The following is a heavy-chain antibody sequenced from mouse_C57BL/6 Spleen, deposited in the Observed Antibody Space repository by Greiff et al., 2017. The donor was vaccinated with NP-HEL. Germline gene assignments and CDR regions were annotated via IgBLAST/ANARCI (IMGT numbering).Heavy chain of an antibody. CDR3: ARVTGTLYAMDY. J-gene: IGHJ4*01. V-gene: IGHV14-2*01. CDR2: IDPEDGET. D-gene: IGHD4-1*01. Sequence: VQLQQSGAELVKPGASVKLSCTASGFNIKDYYMHWVKQRTEQGLEWIGRIDPEDGETKYAPKFQGKATLTAEKSSSTAYMQLSSLTSEDSAVYFCARVTGTLYAMDYWGQGTSVTVSS. CDR1: GFNIKDYY.